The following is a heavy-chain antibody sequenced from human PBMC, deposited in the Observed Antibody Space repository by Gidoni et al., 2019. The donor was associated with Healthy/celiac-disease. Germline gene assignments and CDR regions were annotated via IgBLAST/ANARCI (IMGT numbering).Heavy chain of an antibody. CDR2: ISSSSSYI. V-gene: IGHV3-21*01. CDR1: GFTFSSYS. D-gene: IGHD3-22*01. Sequence: EVQLVESGGGLVKPGGSLRLSCAASGFTFSSYSMNWVRQAPGKGLEWVSSISSSSSYIYYADSVKGRFTISRDNAKNSLYLQMNSLRAEDTAVYYCARDGGGANYYYDSSGYFDYWGQGTLVTVSS. J-gene: IGHJ4*02. CDR3: ARDGGGANYYYDSSGYFDY.